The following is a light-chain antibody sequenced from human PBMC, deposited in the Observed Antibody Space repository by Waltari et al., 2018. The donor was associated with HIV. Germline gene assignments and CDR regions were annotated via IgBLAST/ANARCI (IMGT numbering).Light chain of an antibody. J-gene: IGLJ3*02. CDR3: SSYMNSGTLV. Sequence: QSGLTQPASVSGSLGQSITISCFASSAAFSLHNPVFWYQHHPDKAPQLVIYDDHLRPSEIPSRFSASKSGNTASLTISGLQVDDEADYYCSSYMNSGTLVFGGGTKVTVL. CDR1: SAAFSLHNP. CDR2: DDH. V-gene: IGLV2-14*01.